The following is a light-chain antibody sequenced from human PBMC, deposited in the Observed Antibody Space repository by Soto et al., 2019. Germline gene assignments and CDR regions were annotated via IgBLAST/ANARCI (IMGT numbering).Light chain of an antibody. Sequence: QSVLTQPPSASGSPGQSVTISCTGTSSDVGGYNYVSWYQQHPGKAPKPMIYEVSTRPSGVPDRFSGSKSGNTASLTVSGLQAEDEADYYCSSYAGSNNLLFGGGTKVTVL. J-gene: IGLJ2*01. CDR2: EVS. CDR1: SSDVGGYNY. V-gene: IGLV2-8*01. CDR3: SSYAGSNNLL.